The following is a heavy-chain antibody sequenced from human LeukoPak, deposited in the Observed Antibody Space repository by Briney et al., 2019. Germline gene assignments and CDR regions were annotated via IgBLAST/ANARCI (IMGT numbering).Heavy chain of an antibody. CDR3: AKDIYQLLREGFFDY. CDR1: GFTFSSYG. J-gene: IGHJ4*02. Sequence: GRSLRLSCAASGFTFSSYGMHWVRQAPGKGLEWVAVISYDGSNKYYADSVKGRFTISRDNSKSTLYLQMNSLRAEDTAVYYCAKDIYQLLREGFFDYWGQGTLVTVSS. CDR2: ISYDGSNK. D-gene: IGHD2-2*01. V-gene: IGHV3-30*18.